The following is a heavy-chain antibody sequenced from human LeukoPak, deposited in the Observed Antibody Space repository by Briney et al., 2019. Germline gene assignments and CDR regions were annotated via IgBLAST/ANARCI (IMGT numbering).Heavy chain of an antibody. CDR2: VKPDGSEK. V-gene: IGHV3-7*01. J-gene: IGHJ4*02. CDR3: ANLWEMGY. CDR1: GFSFSDYW. Sequence: GGSLRLSCAASGFSFSDYWMSWVRQAPGKGLERVANVKPDGSEKYYVDSVKVRFTISRDNARNSLYLQMDSLRAEDTAVYYCANLWEMGYWGQGTLVTVSS. D-gene: IGHD5-24*01.